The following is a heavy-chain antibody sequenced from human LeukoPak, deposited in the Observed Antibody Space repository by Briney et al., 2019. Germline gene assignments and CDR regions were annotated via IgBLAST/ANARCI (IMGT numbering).Heavy chain of an antibody. J-gene: IGHJ4*02. CDR2: ISYDGRNK. Sequence: QPGGSLRLSCAASGFTFSSYALHWFRQAPGKGPEWVAVISYDGRNKYYGESMKGRFTISRDNSKNTLSLQMDGLRGEDTAVYYCVREGATYYDILTGYYHLDYWGQGTLVTVSS. CDR1: GFTFSSYA. D-gene: IGHD3-9*01. V-gene: IGHV3-30*01. CDR3: VREGATYYDILTGYYHLDY.